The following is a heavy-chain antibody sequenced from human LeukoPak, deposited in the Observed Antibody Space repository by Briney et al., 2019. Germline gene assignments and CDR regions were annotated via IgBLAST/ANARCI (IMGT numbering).Heavy chain of an antibody. CDR3: TADRSKDDFWSGYPNWFDP. V-gene: IGHV3-48*01. D-gene: IGHD3-3*01. J-gene: IGHJ5*02. CDR1: GFTFSRHT. Sequence: GGSLRLSCADSGFTFSRHTMNWVRQAPGKGLEWISYISSSSDIIFYADSVKGRFTISRDNAKNTLYLQMNSLRAEDTAVYYCTADRSKDDFWSGYPNWFDPWGQGTLVTVSS. CDR2: ISSSSDII.